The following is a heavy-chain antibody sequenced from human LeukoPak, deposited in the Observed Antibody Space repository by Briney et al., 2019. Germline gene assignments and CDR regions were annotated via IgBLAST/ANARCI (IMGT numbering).Heavy chain of an antibody. CDR1: GFTLSNFA. Sequence: PGGSLRLSCTASGFTLSNFAMSWVRHAPGKGLEKVSTISGSGGSAFYADSVKGRFPISRDNSKNTLFLQMNSLRAEDTAIYYCARAGSSGWSSSGGDYWGQGSLVTVSS. V-gene: IGHV3-23*01. J-gene: IGHJ4*02. CDR2: ISGSGGSA. D-gene: IGHD6-19*01. CDR3: ARAGSSGWSSSGGDY.